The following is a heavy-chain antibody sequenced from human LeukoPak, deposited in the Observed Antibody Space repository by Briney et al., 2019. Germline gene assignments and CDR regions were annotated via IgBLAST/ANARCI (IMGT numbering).Heavy chain of an antibody. CDR2: INPNSGGT. V-gene: IGHV1-2*04. D-gene: IGHD3-22*01. CDR3: AGDLGGNYDSSGLHY. J-gene: IGHJ4*02. Sequence: GASVKVSCKASGYTFTGYYMHWVRQAPGQGLEWMGWINPNSGGTNYAQKFQGWVTMTRDTSISTAYMELSRLRSDDTAVYYCAGDLGGNYDSSGLHYWGQGTLATVSS. CDR1: GYTFTGYY.